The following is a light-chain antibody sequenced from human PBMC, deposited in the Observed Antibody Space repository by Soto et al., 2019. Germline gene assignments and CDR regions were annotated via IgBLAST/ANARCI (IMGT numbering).Light chain of an antibody. CDR2: AAS. CDR3: QQYAESPIT. Sequence: EIVLTQSPVTLSLSPGEGATLSCRASQTVSKNYLAWYQQKAGQAPRLVIYAASTRATGIPDRFSGSGSGTDFTLTISRLEPEDFAVFYCQQYAESPITFGQGTRLEIK. V-gene: IGKV3-20*01. CDR1: QTVSKNY. J-gene: IGKJ5*01.